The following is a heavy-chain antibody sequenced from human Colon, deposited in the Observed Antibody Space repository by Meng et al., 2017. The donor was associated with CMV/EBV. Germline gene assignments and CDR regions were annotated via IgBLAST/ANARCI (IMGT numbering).Heavy chain of an antibody. CDR2: ISYDGSNK. CDR1: GFTFSSFV. V-gene: IGHV3-30*19. Sequence: GGSLRLSCVASGFTFSSFVMHWVRQAPGKGLEWVAVISYDGSNKYYADSVKGRFTISRDNSKNTLYLQMNSLRAEDTAVYYCAREFWAVAGAWGQGTLVTVSS. CDR3: AREFWAVAGA. J-gene: IGHJ5*02. D-gene: IGHD6-19*01.